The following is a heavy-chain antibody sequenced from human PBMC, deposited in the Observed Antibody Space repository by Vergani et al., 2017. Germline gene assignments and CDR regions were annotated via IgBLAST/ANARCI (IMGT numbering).Heavy chain of an antibody. CDR2: IYYSGST. CDR3: ARHKEQLVPGNYYYYYYMDV. CDR1: GGSIRSTFYY. J-gene: IGHJ6*03. Sequence: QLQLQESDPGLVKPSETLSLTCTVSGGSIRSTFYYWGWIRQPPGKGLEWIGTIYYSGSTYYNPSLKRRVTISVDTSKNQFSLKLNSVTAADTAVYYCARHKEQLVPGNYYYYYYMDVWGKGTTVTGSS. D-gene: IGHD6-13*01. V-gene: IGHV4-39*01.